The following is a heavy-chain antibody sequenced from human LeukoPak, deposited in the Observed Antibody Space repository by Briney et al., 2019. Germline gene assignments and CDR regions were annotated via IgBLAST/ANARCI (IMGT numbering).Heavy chain of an antibody. V-gene: IGHV4-59*08. Sequence: SETLSLTCTVSGGSISSYYWSWIRQPPGKGLEWIGYIYYSGSTNYNPSLKSRVTISVDTSKNQFSLKLSSVTAADTAVYYCARHEAAAGIDYWGQGTLVTVS. CDR2: IYYSGST. D-gene: IGHD6-13*01. CDR1: GGSISSYY. CDR3: ARHEAAAGIDY. J-gene: IGHJ4*02.